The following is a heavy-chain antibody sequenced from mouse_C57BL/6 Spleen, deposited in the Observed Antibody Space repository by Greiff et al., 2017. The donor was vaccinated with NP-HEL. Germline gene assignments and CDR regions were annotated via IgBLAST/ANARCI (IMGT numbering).Heavy chain of an antibody. V-gene: IGHV1-50*01. D-gene: IGHD1-1*01. CDR2: IDPSDSYT. Sequence: VQLQQPGAELVKPGASVKLSCKASGYTFTSYWMQWVKQRPGQGLEWIGEIDPSDSYTNYNQKFKGKATLTVDTSSSTAYMQLSSLTSEDSAVYYCARRRILRWYFDGWAQGPRSPSPQ. CDR3: ARRRILRWYFDG. CDR1: GYTFTSYW. J-gene: IGHJ1*03.